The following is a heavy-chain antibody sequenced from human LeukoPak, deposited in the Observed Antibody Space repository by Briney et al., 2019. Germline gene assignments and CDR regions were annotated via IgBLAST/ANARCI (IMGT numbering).Heavy chain of an antibody. D-gene: IGHD3-9*01. J-gene: IGHJ3*02. CDR3: ARAPTNVLRYFDWSPGGAFDI. CDR2: ISYDGSNK. Sequence: PGGSLGLSCAASGFTFSSYAMHWVRQAPGKGLEWVAVISYDGSNKYYADSVKGRFTISRDNSKNTLYLQMNSLRAEDTAVYYCARAPTNVLRYFDWSPGGAFDIWGQGTMVTVSS. V-gene: IGHV3-30*04. CDR1: GFTFSSYA.